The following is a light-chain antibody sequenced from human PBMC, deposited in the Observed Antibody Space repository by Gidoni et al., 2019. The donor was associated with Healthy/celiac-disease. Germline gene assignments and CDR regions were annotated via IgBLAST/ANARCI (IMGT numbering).Light chain of an antibody. CDR1: QDISNY. V-gene: IGKV1-33*01. CDR3: QQDDNLPPLLT. J-gene: IGKJ4*01. Sequence: DIQMTQSPSSLSASVGDRVTITCQASQDISNYLNWYQQKPGKAPKLLIYDASNLETGVPSRFSGSGSGTDFTFTISSLQPEDIATYYCQQDDNLPPLLTFGGGTKVEIK. CDR2: DAS.